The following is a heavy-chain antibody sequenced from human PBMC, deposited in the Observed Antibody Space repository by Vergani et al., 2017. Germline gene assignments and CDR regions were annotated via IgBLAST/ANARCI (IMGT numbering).Heavy chain of an antibody. V-gene: IGHV4-59*08. CDR1: GGSISSYY. Sequence: QVQLQESGPGLVKPSETLSLTCTVSGGSISSYYWSWIRQPPGKGLEWIGYIYYSGSTNYNPSLKSRVTISVDTSKNQCSLKLSSVTAADTAVYYCATETGRGYCSGGSCEPKTKGGYYYYGMDVWGQGTTVTVSS. D-gene: IGHD2-15*01. CDR2: IYYSGST. CDR3: ATETGRGYCSGGSCEPKTKGGYYYYGMDV. J-gene: IGHJ6*02.